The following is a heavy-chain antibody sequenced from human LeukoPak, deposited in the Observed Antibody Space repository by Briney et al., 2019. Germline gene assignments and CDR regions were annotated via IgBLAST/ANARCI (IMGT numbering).Heavy chain of an antibody. J-gene: IGHJ3*02. D-gene: IGHD3-3*01. Sequence: PSETLSLTCTVSGGSISSYYWSWIRQPPGKGLEWIGYIYYSGSTNYNPSLKSRVTISVDTSKNQFSLKLSSVTAADTAVYYCARVRVEVTIFGVVIFDAFDIWGQGTMVTVSS. CDR1: GGSISSYY. V-gene: IGHV4-59*01. CDR2: IYYSGST. CDR3: ARVRVEVTIFGVVIFDAFDI.